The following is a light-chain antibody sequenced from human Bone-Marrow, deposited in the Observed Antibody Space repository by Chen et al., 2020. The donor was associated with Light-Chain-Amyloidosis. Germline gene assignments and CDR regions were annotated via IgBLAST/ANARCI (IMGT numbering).Light chain of an antibody. J-gene: IGKJ4*01. CDR1: QGISSY. CDR2: AAS. Sequence: DIQLTQSTYFLSASVGDRVTITCRASQGISSYLAWYQQKPGKAPKLLIYAASTWQSGVPSRVSCSGSGTEFTLTISSLQPEDFATYYCQQLNSYPLTFGGGTKVEIK. V-gene: IGKV1-9*01. CDR3: QQLNSYPLT.